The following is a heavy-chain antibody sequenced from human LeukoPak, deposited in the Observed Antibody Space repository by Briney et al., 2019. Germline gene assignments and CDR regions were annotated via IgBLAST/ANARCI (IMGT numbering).Heavy chain of an antibody. CDR2: SRSKGHRYST. V-gene: IGHV3-72*01. J-gene: IGHJ4*02. CDR3: ARGSYCSGGVCPAPFDS. D-gene: IGHD2-8*02. Sequence: GGSLRLSCSASGFTVSSNYMDWVRQVPGKGLEWIGRSRSKGHRYSTEYAASVRGRFTVSRDESRNLLFLQMTSLKSEDTAIYYCARGSYCSGGVCPAPFDSWGQGSLVTVAS. CDR1: GFTVSSNY.